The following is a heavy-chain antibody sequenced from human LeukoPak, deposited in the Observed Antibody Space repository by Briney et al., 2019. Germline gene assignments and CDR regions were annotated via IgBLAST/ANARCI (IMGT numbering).Heavy chain of an antibody. J-gene: IGHJ4*02. V-gene: IGHV4-34*01. D-gene: IGHD3-3*01. CDR2: IYYSGST. Sequence: PSETLSLTCAVYGGSFSGYYWSWIRQPPGKGLEWIGSIYYSGSTYYNPSLKSRVTISVDTSKNQFSLKLSSVTAADTAVYYCASLRSSYYDFWSGYLTDFDYWGQGTLVTVSS. CDR1: GGSFSGYY. CDR3: ASLRSSYYDFWSGYLTDFDY.